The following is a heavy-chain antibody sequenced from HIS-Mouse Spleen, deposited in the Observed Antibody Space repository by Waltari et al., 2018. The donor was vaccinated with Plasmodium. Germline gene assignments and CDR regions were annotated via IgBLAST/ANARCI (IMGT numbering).Heavy chain of an antibody. Sequence: EVQLVESGGGLIQPGGSLRLSCAASGFTVSSNYMSWVRQAPGKGLGSVSVIDIGGSTYYADSVKCRFTISRDNSKNTLYLQMNSLRAEDSAVYYCARGMKSSSSAFDIWGQGTMVTVSS. D-gene: IGHD6-6*01. CDR3: ARGMKSSSSAFDI. CDR1: GFTVSSNY. CDR2: IDIGGST. J-gene: IGHJ3*02. V-gene: IGHV3-53*01.